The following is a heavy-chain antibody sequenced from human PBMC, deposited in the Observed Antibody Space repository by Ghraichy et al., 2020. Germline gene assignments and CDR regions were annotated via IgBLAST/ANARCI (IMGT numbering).Heavy chain of an antibody. Sequence: ASVKVSCKASGYTFTSYYMHWVRQAPGQGLEWMGIINPSGGSTSYAQKFQGRVTMTRDTSTSTVYMELSSLRSEDTAVYYCARDQLTGTTMELWFDPWGQGTLVTVSS. CDR2: INPSGGST. CDR3: ARDQLTGTTMELWFDP. CDR1: GYTFTSYY. J-gene: IGHJ5*02. V-gene: IGHV1-46*01. D-gene: IGHD1-20*01.